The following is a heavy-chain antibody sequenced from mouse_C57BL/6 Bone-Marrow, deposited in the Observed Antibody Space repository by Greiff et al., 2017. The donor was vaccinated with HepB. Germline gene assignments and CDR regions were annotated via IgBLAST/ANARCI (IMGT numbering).Heavy chain of an antibody. CDR1: GFSLTSYG. V-gene: IGHV2-6-1*01. Sequence: VQLQQSGPGLVAPSQSLSITCTVPGFSLTSYGVHWVRQPPGKGLEWLVVIWSDGSTTYNSALKSRLSISKDNSKSQVFLKMNSLQTDDTAMYYCARHKITSGRGAMDYWGQGTSVTVSS. J-gene: IGHJ4*01. CDR2: IWSDGST. D-gene: IGHD1-1*01. CDR3: ARHKITSGRGAMDY.